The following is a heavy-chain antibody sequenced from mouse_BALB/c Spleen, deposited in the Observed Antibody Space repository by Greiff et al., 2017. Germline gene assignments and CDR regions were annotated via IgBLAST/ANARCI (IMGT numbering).Heavy chain of an antibody. D-gene: IGHD2-4*01. J-gene: IGHJ3*01. CDR1: GYTFTSYW. CDR3: AKEERRGYDYGFAY. V-gene: IGHV1-74*01. Sequence: QVQLQQSGPELVRPGASVKMSCKASGYTFTSYWMHWVKQRPGQGLEWIGMIDPSNSETRLNQKFKDKATLNVDKSSNTAYMQLSSLTSEDSAVYYCAKEERRGYDYGFAYWGQGTLVTVSA. CDR2: IDPSNSET.